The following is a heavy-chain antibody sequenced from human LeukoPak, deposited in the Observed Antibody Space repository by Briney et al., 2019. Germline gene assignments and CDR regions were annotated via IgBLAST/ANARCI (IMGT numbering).Heavy chain of an antibody. CDR1: GFTFSSYG. D-gene: IGHD4-17*01. J-gene: IGHJ3*02. V-gene: IGHV3-30*18. CDR2: ISYDGTNK. CDR3: AKALTVTDAFDI. Sequence: PGRSLRLSCVASGFTFSSYGMHWVRQAPGKGLEWVAVISYDGTNKYCADSVKGRFTISRDNTKNTLYLQMNSLSAEDTAVYYCAKALTVTDAFDIWGQGTVVTVSS.